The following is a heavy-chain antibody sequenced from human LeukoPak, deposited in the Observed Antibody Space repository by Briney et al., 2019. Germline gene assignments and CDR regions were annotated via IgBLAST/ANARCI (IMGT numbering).Heavy chain of an antibody. CDR1: GFTFSSNA. Sequence: PGGSLRLSCAASGFTFSSNAMHWVRQAPGKGLEWVAVISYDGSNKYYADSVKGRFTISRDNSKNTLYLQMNSLRAEDTAVYYCARRPLRGGSYYGDLFDYWGQGTLVTVSS. CDR2: ISYDGSNK. CDR3: ARRPLRGGSYYGDLFDY. J-gene: IGHJ4*02. D-gene: IGHD1-26*01. V-gene: IGHV3-30*04.